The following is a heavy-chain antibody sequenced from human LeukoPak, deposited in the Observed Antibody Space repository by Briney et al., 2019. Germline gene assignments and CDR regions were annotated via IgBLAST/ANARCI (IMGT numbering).Heavy chain of an antibody. CDR3: ALVKWEASPCYYYSYYMDV. CDR1: GYTFTSYG. CDR2: ISAYNGNT. J-gene: IGHJ6*03. V-gene: IGHV1-18*01. Sequence: ASVKVSCKASGYTFTSYGISWVRQAPGQGLEWMGWISAYNGNTNYAQKLQGRVTMTTDTSTSTAYMELRSLRSDDTAVYYCALVKWEASPCYYYSYYMDVWGKGTTVTVSS. D-gene: IGHD1-26*01.